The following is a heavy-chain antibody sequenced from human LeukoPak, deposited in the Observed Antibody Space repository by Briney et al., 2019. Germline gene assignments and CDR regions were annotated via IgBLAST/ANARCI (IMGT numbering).Heavy chain of an antibody. D-gene: IGHD7-27*01. CDR2: INSDGSST. Sequence: PGGSLRLSCAASGFTFSSYWMHWVRHAPGKGLVWVSRINSDGSSTSYADSVKGRFTISRDNAKNTLYLQMNSLRAEDTAVYYCAREGTDWGSFDYWGQGTLVTVSS. CDR3: AREGTDWGSFDY. V-gene: IGHV3-74*01. CDR1: GFTFSSYW. J-gene: IGHJ4*02.